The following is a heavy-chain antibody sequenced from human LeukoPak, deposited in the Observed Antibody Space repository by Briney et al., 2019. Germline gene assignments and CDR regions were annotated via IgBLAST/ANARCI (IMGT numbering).Heavy chain of an antibody. CDR2: IWYGGSNK. V-gene: IGHV3-33*01. CDR3: ARDSLGTVFDY. Sequence: PGGSLRLSCAASGFTFSSYGMHWVRQAPGKGLEWVAVIWYGGSNKYYADSVKGRFTISRDNSKNTLYLQMNSLRAEDTAVYYCARDSLGTVFDYWGQGTLVTVSS. D-gene: IGHD6-13*01. CDR1: GFTFSSYG. J-gene: IGHJ4*02.